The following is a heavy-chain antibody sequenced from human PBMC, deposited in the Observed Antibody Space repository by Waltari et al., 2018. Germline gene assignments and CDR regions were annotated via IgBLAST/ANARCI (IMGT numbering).Heavy chain of an antibody. CDR1: GFTFSLSW. J-gene: IGHJ4*02. Sequence: EVQLVESGGGLVQPGGSLRLSCAASGFTFSLSWMHWVRQVPGKGLVWVSRINGTSLTTNYADSVKGRFTISRDNAKNTLYLQMNSLTPEDTGVYYCALLRVVSVFDPFDNWGQGTLVTVSS. D-gene: IGHD2-15*01. V-gene: IGHV3-74*01. CDR2: INGTSLTT. CDR3: ALLRVVSVFDPFDN.